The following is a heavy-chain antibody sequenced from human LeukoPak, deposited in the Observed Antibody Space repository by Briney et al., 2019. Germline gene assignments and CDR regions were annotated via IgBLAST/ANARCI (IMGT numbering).Heavy chain of an antibody. CDR2: ISGSGAYT. J-gene: IGHJ1*01. V-gene: IGHV3-23*01. CDR3: AKYFASGSYYKLPH. D-gene: IGHD3-10*01. Sequence: GGSLRLSCAASGFSFSSFSMNWVRQAPGKGLEWVSTISGSGAYTYYADSVKGRFTISRDNSKNTLYLQMNSLRAEDTAVYYCAKYFASGSYYKLPHWGQGTLVTVSS. CDR1: GFSFSSFS.